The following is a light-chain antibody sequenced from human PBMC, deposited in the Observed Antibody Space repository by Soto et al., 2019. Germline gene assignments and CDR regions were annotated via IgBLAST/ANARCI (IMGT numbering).Light chain of an antibody. V-gene: IGKV3D-15*01. CDR3: QQYDNWPPVT. J-gene: IGKJ5*01. CDR2: GAS. Sequence: EIVMTQSPATLYVSPGDSATLSCRASQSVNTNVAWYRQDPGQAPRLVIYGASTKAAGTPGRFTGSGSGTDFTLTISRLQSEGFAIYYCQQYDNWPPVTFGQGTRLEIK. CDR1: QSVNTN.